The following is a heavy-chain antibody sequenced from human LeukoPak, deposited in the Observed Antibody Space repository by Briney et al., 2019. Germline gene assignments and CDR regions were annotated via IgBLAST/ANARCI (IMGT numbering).Heavy chain of an antibody. CDR3: ARVDSRTAQFDY. V-gene: IGHV3-66*01. J-gene: IGHJ4*02. CDR1: GFNVSSNY. D-gene: IGHD6-13*01. CDR2: IYSGGST. Sequence: LTGGSLRLSCAVSGFNVSSNYHNWVRQAPGKGPEWVSVIYSGGSTYYADSVKGRFTISRDNSKNTLYLQMNSLRAEDTAVYHCARVDSRTAQFDYWGQGTLVTVSS.